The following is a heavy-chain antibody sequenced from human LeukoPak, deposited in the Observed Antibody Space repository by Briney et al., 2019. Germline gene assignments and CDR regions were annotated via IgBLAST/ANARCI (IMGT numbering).Heavy chain of an antibody. CDR2: INHSGRT. CDR1: GGSLSGYN. Sequence: SETLSLTCDVSGGSLSGYNWFWIRQAPGKGLEWIGKINHSGRTNYNPSLKSRVTLSLDKSENRFSLKLTSVTAADSAVYFCARERSIAARPRWFDPWGQGTLVTVSS. V-gene: IGHV4-34*01. D-gene: IGHD6-6*01. CDR3: ARERSIAARPRWFDP. J-gene: IGHJ5*02.